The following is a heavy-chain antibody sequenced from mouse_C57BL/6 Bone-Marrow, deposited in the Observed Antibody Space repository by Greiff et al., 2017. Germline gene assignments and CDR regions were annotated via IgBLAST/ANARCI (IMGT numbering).Heavy chain of an antibody. V-gene: IGHV1-52*01. J-gene: IGHJ2*01. Sequence: QVQLQQPGAELVRPGSSVKLSCKASGYTFTSYWMHWVKKRPLQGLEWIGNIDPSDSETHYNQKFKDKATLTVDKSSSTAYMQLSSRTSEDSAVYYWAREEELGRPFDYWGQGTTLTVSS. CDR2: IDPSDSET. CDR3: AREEELGRPFDY. D-gene: IGHD4-1*01. CDR1: GYTFTSYW.